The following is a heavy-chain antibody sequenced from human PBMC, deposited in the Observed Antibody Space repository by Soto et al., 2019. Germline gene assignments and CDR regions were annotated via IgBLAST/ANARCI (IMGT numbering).Heavy chain of an antibody. Sequence: GSLRLSCAASGLTFGNYGMTWVRQAPGKGLEWVSGISGSGGSTYYADSVKGRFTISRDNSKNTLYLQMNRLRAEDTAVYYCGKASLLRFLDSSFEYWGQGTLVTVSS. CDR1: GLTFGNYG. CDR2: ISGSGGST. V-gene: IGHV3-23*01. J-gene: IGHJ4*02. D-gene: IGHD3-3*01. CDR3: GKASLLRFLDSSFEY.